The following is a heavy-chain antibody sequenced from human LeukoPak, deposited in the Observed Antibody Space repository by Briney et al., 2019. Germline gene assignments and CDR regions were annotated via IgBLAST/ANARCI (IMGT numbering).Heavy chain of an antibody. D-gene: IGHD2-2*01. Sequence: ASVKVSCKASGYTFTGYYMHWVRQAPGQGLEWMGWINPNSGGTNYAQKFQGRVTMTRDTSISTAYMELRRLRSDDTAVYYCARRYCSSTSCYADPGFDYWGQGTLVTVSS. V-gene: IGHV1-2*02. CDR2: INPNSGGT. CDR3: ARRYCSSTSCYADPGFDY. CDR1: GYTFTGYY. J-gene: IGHJ4*02.